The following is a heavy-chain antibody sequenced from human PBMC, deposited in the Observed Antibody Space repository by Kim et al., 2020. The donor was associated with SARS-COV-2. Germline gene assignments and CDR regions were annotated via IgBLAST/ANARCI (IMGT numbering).Heavy chain of an antibody. CDR1: GGSISSSNW. Sequence: SETLSLTCAVSGGSISSSNWWSWVRQPPGKGLEWIGEIYHSGSTNYNPSLKSRVTISVDKSKNQFSLKLSSVTAADTAVYYCARVMDSSGYYSGYWGQGILVTVSS. CDR3: ARVMDSSGYYSGY. CDR2: IYHSGST. D-gene: IGHD3-22*01. J-gene: IGHJ4*02. V-gene: IGHV4-4*02.